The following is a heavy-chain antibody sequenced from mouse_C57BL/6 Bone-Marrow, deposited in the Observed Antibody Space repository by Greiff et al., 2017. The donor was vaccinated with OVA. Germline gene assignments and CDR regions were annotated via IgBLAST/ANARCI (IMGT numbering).Heavy chain of an antibody. CDR1: GYSITSGYY. J-gene: IGHJ3*01. CDR2: ISYDGSN. D-gene: IGHD1-1*01. Sequence: ESGPGLVKPSQSLSLTCSVTGYSITSGYYWNWIRQFPGNKLEWMGYISYDGSNNYNPSLKNRISITRDTSKNQFFLKLNSVTTEDTATYYCAGPQYYGSTWFAYWGQGTLVTVSA. V-gene: IGHV3-6*01. CDR3: AGPQYYGSTWFAY.